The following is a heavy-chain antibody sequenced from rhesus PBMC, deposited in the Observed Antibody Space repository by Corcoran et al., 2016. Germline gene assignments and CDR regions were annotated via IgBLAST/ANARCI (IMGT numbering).Heavy chain of an antibody. V-gene: IGHV3-178*01. CDR1: GFTFSDYS. Sequence: EVQLVESGGGLAKPGGSRRLSCAAAGFTFSDYSMDWVRQAPGKGLEWVSRISNGGGSTWYADSVKGRFTISRENAKNTLYFQMNSLRAEDTAVYYCARVQYSWNDFDYWGQGVLVTVSS. J-gene: IGHJ4*01. CDR2: ISNGGGST. CDR3: ARVQYSWNDFDY. D-gene: IGHD1-14*01.